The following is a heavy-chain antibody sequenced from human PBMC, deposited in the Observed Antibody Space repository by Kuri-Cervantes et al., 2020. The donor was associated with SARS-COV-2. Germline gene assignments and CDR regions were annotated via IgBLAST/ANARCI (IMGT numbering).Heavy chain of an antibody. CDR3: ARLVVAATHYYMDV. CDR1: GFTFSSYW. V-gene: IGHV3-30*07. J-gene: IGHJ6*03. CDR2: ISYDGSNK. D-gene: IGHD2-15*01. Sequence: GESLKISCAASGFTFSSYWMSWVRQAPGKGLEWVAVISYDGSNKYYADSVKGRFTISRDNSKNTLYLQMNSLKAEDTAVYYCARLVVAATHYYMDVWGKGTTVTVSS.